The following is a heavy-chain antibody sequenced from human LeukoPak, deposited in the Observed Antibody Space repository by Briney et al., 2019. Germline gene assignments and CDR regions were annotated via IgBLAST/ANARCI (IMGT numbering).Heavy chain of an antibody. Sequence: PGGSLRLSCAASGFTFDYYWMTWVRQAPGKGLEWLANIKESGSEKYYVDSVKGRFTISRDNAKNSLYLQMNSLRVEDTAVYYCARGWGERGNYRGGTCNNPQFDYWRRATLVTVSS. V-gene: IGHV3-7*01. CDR3: ARGWGERGNYRGGTCNNPQFDY. CDR2: IKESGSEK. J-gene: IGHJ4*02. D-gene: IGHD2-15*01. CDR1: GFTFDYYW.